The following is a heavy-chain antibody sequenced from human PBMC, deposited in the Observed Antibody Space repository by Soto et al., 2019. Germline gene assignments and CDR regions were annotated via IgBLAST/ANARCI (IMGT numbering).Heavy chain of an antibody. Sequence: EVQLLESGGGLVQPGGSLRLSCAASGFTFTTHAMNWVRQAPGKGLEWVSSISGSGGTTDYADYVKGRFTISRDNSKNTLYLQMNSLRAEDTAVYYCAKGLGEFSYYGMDVWGQGTTVTVSS. CDR1: GFTFTTHA. D-gene: IGHD3-10*01. CDR2: ISGSGGTT. V-gene: IGHV3-23*01. CDR3: AKGLGEFSYYGMDV. J-gene: IGHJ6*02.